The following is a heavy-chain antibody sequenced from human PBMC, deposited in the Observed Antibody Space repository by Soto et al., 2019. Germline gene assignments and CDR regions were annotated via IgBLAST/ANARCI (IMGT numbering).Heavy chain of an antibody. CDR1: GCNLIDHC. Sequence: PWGFLRHPCAASGCNLIDHCVHCVRQTPGKGLVWLYRLCHDGTLAIYSDSVKGRFSISRDIAKNTLYLQMTSLRAEDAAIYYCGRTFRDGLLGLDPWGQGTLVTVSS. J-gene: IGHJ5*02. CDR3: GRTFRDGLLGLDP. CDR2: LCHDGTLA. V-gene: IGHV3-74*01. D-gene: IGHD3-16*01.